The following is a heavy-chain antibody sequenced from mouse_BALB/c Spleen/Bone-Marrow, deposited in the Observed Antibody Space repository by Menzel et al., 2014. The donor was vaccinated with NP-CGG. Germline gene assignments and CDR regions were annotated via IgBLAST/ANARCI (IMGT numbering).Heavy chain of an antibody. D-gene: IGHD4-1*01. CDR1: GFNIKDTY. CDR2: IDPANGNT. CDR3: ARAGRGRYFDV. V-gene: IGHV14-3*02. Sequence: EVQVVESGAELVKPGASVKLPCTASGFNIKDTYMHWVKQRPEQGLEWIGRIDPANGNTKYDPKFQGKATITADAPSNTAYLQLSSLTSEDTAVYYCARAGRGRYFDVWGAGTTVTVSS. J-gene: IGHJ1*01.